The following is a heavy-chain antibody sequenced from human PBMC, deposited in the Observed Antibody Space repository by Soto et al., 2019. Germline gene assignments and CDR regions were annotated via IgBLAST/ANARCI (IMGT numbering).Heavy chain of an antibody. J-gene: IGHJ4*02. V-gene: IGHV4-34*01. CDR3: VRVLAARASRDIHF. Sequence: SETLSLTCAVYGGSFSTDYWSWIRQPPGKGLEWIGEINPSGGTNYNPSLKSRVTISVATSKNQFSLKLSSVTAADTAVYYCVRVLAARASRDIHFWGQAILVSGSS. CDR2: INPSGGT. D-gene: IGHD6-6*01. CDR1: GGSFSTDY.